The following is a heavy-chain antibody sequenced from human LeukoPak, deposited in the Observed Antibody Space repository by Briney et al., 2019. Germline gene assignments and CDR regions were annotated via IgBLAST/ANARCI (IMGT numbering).Heavy chain of an antibody. J-gene: IGHJ3*02. Sequence: SETLSLTCTVSGGSISTYYWSWIRQPPGKGLEWIGYIYYSGSTNYNPSLKSRVTISVDTSKNQFSLKLSSVTAADTAVYYCARDNRGYYYDSSGYYHDAFDIWGQGTMVTVSS. D-gene: IGHD3-22*01. CDR2: IYYSGST. CDR1: GGSISTYY. CDR3: ARDNRGYYYDSSGYYHDAFDI. V-gene: IGHV4-59*12.